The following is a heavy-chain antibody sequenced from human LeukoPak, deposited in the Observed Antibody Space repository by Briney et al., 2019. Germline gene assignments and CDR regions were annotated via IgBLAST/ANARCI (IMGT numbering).Heavy chain of an antibody. CDR1: AFISSGHW. V-gene: IGHV3-30*18. D-gene: IGHD2-8*01. CDR2: ISYDGSNK. CDR3: AKEYCSNSVCHSLDY. Sequence: GGSLRLSCEGSAFISSGHWMNWVRQAPGKGLEWVAVISYDGSNKYYADSVKGRFTFSRDNSKNTLYLQMNSLRAEDTAVYYCAKEYCSNSVCHSLDYWGQGTLVTVSS. J-gene: IGHJ4*02.